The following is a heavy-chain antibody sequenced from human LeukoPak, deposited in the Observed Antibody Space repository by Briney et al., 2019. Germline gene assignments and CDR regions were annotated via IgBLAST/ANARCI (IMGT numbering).Heavy chain of an antibody. CDR1: GFTFGDYA. V-gene: IGHV3-49*04. CDR2: IRSKAYGGTT. CDR3: TRDIVVVPAAIYYYYYYGMDV. D-gene: IGHD2-2*01. Sequence: GGSLRLSCTASGFTFGDYAMSWVRQAPGKGLEWVGFIRSKAYGGTTEYAASVKGRFTISRDDSKSIAYLQMNSLKTEDTAVYYCTRDIVVVPAAIYYYYYYGMDVGGKGTTVTVSS. J-gene: IGHJ6*04.